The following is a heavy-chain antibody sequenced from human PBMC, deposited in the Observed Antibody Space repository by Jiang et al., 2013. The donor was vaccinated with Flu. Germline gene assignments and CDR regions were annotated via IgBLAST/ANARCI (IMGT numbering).Heavy chain of an antibody. Sequence: LLKPSETLSLTCTVSGGSISSYYWSWIRQPPGKGLEWIGYIYYSGSTNYNPSLKSRVTISVDTSKNQFSLKLSSVTAADTAVYYCARKIAAAGTSWFDPWGQGTLVTVSS. V-gene: IGHV4-59*01. CDR2: IYYSGST. J-gene: IGHJ5*02. CDR1: GGSISSYY. D-gene: IGHD6-13*01. CDR3: ARKIAAAGTSWFDP.